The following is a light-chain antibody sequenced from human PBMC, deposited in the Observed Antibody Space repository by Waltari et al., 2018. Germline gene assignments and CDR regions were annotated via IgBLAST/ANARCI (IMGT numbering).Light chain of an antibody. CDR3: MQGTHWPYT. CDR2: KVS. Sequence: VVMTPSPLSLPVPLGQPASRSSRSSKSLVHCDGNTYLYWFQQRPGQSPRRLLYKVSNRDGGGPDRFSGSGSGTDFTLKISRVEAEDVGVYYCMQGTHWPYTFGQRTKLETK. V-gene: IGKV2-30*02. CDR1: KSLVHCDGNTY. J-gene: IGKJ2*01.